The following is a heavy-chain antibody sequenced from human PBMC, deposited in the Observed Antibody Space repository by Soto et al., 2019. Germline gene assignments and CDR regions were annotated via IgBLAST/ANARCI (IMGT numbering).Heavy chain of an antibody. CDR2: ISYDGSNK. Sequence: QVQLVESGGGVVQPGRSLRLSCAASGFTFSSYAMHWVRQAPGKGLEWVAVISYDGSNKYYADSVKGRFTISRDNSKNTLYLQMNSLRAEDTAVYYCARSASSGYNHFDYWGQGTLVTVSS. CDR3: ARSASSGYNHFDY. J-gene: IGHJ4*02. V-gene: IGHV3-30-3*01. CDR1: GFTFSSYA. D-gene: IGHD5-12*01.